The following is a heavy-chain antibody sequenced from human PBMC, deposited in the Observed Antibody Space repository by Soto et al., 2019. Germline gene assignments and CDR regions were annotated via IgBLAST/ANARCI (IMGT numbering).Heavy chain of an antibody. V-gene: IGHV1-18*01. D-gene: IGHD6-13*01. J-gene: IGHJ5*02. CDR3: ARDNRGSAARFDP. Sequence: QKLQGRVTMTTDTSTSTAYMELRSLRSDDTAVYYCARDNRGSAARFDPWGQGTLVTVSS.